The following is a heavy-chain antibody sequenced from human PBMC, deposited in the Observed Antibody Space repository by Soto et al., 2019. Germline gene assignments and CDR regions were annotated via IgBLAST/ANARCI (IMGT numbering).Heavy chain of an antibody. V-gene: IGHV5-51*01. CDR1: GYTFTNYW. CDR2: IYPGDSDT. Sequence: ESLKISCKGFGYTFTNYWIGWVRQMPGKGPEWMGIIYPGDSDTKYNPSFQGQVTISADKSITTTYLQWSSLKASDTAIYYCAASIFYYGMDVWGQGTTVTVS. J-gene: IGHJ6*02. CDR3: AASIFYYGMDV.